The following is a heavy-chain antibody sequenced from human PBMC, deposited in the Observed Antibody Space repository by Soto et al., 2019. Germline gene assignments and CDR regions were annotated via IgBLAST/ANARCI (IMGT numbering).Heavy chain of an antibody. J-gene: IGHJ6*01. CDR2: ISYGGSNK. Sequence: QVQLVESGGGVVQPGRSLRLSCAASGFTFSSYGMHWVRQAPGKGLEWVAVISYGGSNKYYADSVKGRFTISRDNSKNTLYLQMNSLRAEDTAVYYCAKDKLDYYHGMDVWGQGTTVTVSP. V-gene: IGHV3-30*18. CDR3: AKDKLDYYHGMDV. CDR1: GFTFSSYG. D-gene: IGHD6-13*01.